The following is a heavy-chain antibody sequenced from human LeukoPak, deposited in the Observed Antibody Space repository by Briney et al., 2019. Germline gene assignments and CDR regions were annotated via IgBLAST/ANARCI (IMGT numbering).Heavy chain of an antibody. Sequence: ASVKVSCKASGHTFTGYYIHWVRQAPGQGLEWMGWINPNSGGTSYAQKFQGRVTVTRDTSISTAYMDLSRLRSDDTAVYYCARDRGYDSSGYYLGWFDPWGQGTLVTVSS. D-gene: IGHD3-22*01. CDR2: INPNSGGT. J-gene: IGHJ5*02. V-gene: IGHV1-2*02. CDR1: GHTFTGYY. CDR3: ARDRGYDSSGYYLGWFDP.